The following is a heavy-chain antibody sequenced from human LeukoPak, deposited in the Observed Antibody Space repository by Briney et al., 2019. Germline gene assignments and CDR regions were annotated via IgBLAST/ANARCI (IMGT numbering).Heavy chain of an antibody. D-gene: IGHD3-3*01. CDR1: GFTFSSYS. CDR3: ARERFLEWLSFDY. V-gene: IGHV3-21*01. CDR2: ISSSSSYI. Sequence: GGSLRLSCAASGFTFSSYSMNWARQAPGKGLEWVSSISSSSSYIYYADSVKGRFTISRDNAKNSLYLQMNSLRAEDTAVYYCARERFLEWLSFDYWGQGTLVTVSS. J-gene: IGHJ4*02.